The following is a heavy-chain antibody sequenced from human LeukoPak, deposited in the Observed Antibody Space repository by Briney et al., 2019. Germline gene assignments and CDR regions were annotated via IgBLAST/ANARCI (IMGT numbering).Heavy chain of an antibody. CDR1: GGSISSGDYY. CDR2: IYYSGST. CDR3: ARDLTMVRGDNWFDP. Sequence: SQTLSLTCTVSGGSISSGDYYWSWIRQPPGKGLEWIGYIYYSGSTYYNPSLKSRVTRSVDTSKNQFSLKLSSVTAADTAVYYCARDLTMVRGDNWFDPWGQGTLVTVSS. V-gene: IGHV4-30-4*01. D-gene: IGHD3-10*01. J-gene: IGHJ5*02.